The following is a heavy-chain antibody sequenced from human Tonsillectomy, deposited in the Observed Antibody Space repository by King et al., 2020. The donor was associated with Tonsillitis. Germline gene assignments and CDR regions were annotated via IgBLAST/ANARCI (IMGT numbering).Heavy chain of an antibody. CDR2: ISYDGSNK. CDR1: GFTFSSYA. Sequence: VQLVESGGGVVQPGRSLRLSCAASGFTFSSYAMHWVRQAPGKGLEWVAVISYDGSNKYYADSVKGRFTISRDNSKNTLYLQMNSLRAGDTAVYYCAYPGPTMVYATGNDYWGQGTLVTVSS. CDR3: AYPGPTMVYATGNDY. V-gene: IGHV3-30*04. J-gene: IGHJ4*02. D-gene: IGHD2-8*01.